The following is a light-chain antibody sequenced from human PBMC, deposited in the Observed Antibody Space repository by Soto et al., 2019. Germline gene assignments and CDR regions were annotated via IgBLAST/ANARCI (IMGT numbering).Light chain of an antibody. V-gene: IGKV3-20*01. CDR3: QQYINSVT. CDR1: QSVDSTF. CDR2: GAS. J-gene: IGKJ4*02. Sequence: EIVLTQSPGSLSLSPGQRATLSCRASQSVDSTFFAWYQKKPGQAPRHLIYGASKRDTGVPARFSGSGSGTDFTLTISILEPEDLAEDYCQQYINSVTFGGGTKV.